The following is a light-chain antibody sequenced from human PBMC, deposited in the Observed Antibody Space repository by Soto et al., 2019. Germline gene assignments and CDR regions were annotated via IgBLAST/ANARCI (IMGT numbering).Light chain of an antibody. V-gene: IGKV3-15*01. Sequence: EIVMTQSPATLSVSPGERATLSCRASQSVSSNLAWYQQKPGQAPRLLIYGASTRATDIPARFSGSGSGTEFTLTISSLQSEDYAVYYCQQYNNLPRTFGGGTKVDI. CDR3: QQYNNLPRT. CDR1: QSVSSN. J-gene: IGKJ4*01. CDR2: GAS.